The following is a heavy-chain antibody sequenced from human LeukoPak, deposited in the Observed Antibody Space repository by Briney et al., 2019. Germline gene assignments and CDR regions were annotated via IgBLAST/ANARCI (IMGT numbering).Heavy chain of an antibody. D-gene: IGHD2-15*01. Sequence: SVKVSCKASGGTFHSYIVTWVRQAPGQGLEWMGGIVPIIGTANYAQQFQGRVTITADDSTSTAYYCARDQRPSCLGGICYSGDYWGQGTLVTVTS. V-gene: IGHV1-69*01. CDR2: IVPIIGTA. CDR1: GGTFHSYI. CDR3: SGDY. J-gene: IGHJ4*02.